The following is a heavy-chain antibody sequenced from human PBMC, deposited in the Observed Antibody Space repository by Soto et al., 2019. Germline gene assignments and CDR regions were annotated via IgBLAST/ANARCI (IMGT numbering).Heavy chain of an antibody. J-gene: IGHJ6*02. CDR3: ARIDIGPLLGRSYYYYGMDV. D-gene: IGHD2-15*01. CDR2: IFSNDEK. CDR1: GFSLSNARMG. V-gene: IGHV2-26*01. Sequence: SGPTLVNPTETLTLTCIVSGFSLSNARMGVSWIRQPPGKALEWLAHIFSNDEKSYSTSLKSRLTISKDTSKSQVVLTMTNMDPVDTATYYCARIDIGPLLGRSYYYYGMDVWGQGTTVTVSS.